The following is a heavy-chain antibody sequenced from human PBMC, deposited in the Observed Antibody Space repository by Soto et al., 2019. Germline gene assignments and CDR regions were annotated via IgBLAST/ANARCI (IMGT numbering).Heavy chain of an antibody. J-gene: IGHJ6*02. CDR2: ISGSGGST. CDR3: AKSSYCGGDCYSTNYYYYGMDV. V-gene: IGHV3-23*01. Sequence: GGSLRLSCAASGFTFSSYAMSWVRQAPGTGLEWVSAISGSGGSTYYADSVKGRFTISRDNSKNTLYLQMNSLRAEDTAVYYCAKSSYCGGDCYSTNYYYYGMDVWGQGTTVTVSS. D-gene: IGHD2-21*02. CDR1: GFTFSSYA.